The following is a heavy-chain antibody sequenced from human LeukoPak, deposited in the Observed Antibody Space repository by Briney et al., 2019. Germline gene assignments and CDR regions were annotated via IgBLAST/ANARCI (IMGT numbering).Heavy chain of an antibody. D-gene: IGHD5-18*01. V-gene: IGHV3-23*01. CDR2: ISGSGGNT. CDR3: AKDLNRGYTYGYAFDY. J-gene: IGHJ4*02. Sequence: GGSLRLSCAASGFIFRNYAMSWVRQAPGKGLGWVSGISGSGGNTYYADSVKGRFTISRDNSKNTLYLQMNSLRAEDTAVYYCAKDLNRGYTYGYAFDYWGQGTLVTVSS. CDR1: GFIFRNYA.